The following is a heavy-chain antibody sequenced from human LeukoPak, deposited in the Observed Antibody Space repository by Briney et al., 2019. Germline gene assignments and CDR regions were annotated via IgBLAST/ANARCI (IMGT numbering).Heavy chain of an antibody. Sequence: ASVKVSCKASGYTFTSYGISWVRQAPGQGLEWMGWISAYNGNTNYAQKPQGRVTMTTDTSTSTAYMELRSLRSDGTAVYYCERADRGAGVRFSRSDYWRQGTLVTVPS. CDR1: GYTFTSYG. J-gene: IGHJ4*02. CDR2: ISAYNGNT. D-gene: IGHD3-3*01. V-gene: IGHV1-18*01. CDR3: ERADRGAGVRFSRSDY.